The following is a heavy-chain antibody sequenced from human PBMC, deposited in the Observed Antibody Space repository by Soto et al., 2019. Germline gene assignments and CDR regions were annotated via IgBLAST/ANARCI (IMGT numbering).Heavy chain of an antibody. CDR2: IYHTGST. CDR3: ARGLRPDFDY. Sequence: PSETLSLTCTVSGDSISSGGYSWSWIRQPPQKGLEWIGYIYHTGSTSYSPSLKSRVTISVDKSKNQFSLILNSVTAADTAVYYCARGLRPDFDYWGQGTLVTVSS. D-gene: IGHD6-6*01. V-gene: IGHV4-30-2*01. CDR1: GDSISSGGYS. J-gene: IGHJ4*02.